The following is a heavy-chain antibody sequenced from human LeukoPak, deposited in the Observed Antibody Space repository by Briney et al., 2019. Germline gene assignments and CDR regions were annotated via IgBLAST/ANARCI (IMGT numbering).Heavy chain of an antibody. CDR1: GFTFEDYG. CDR2: ISWNSGDI. D-gene: IGHD2-2*01. CDR3: AKGIPAGPTAPDY. Sequence: GGSLTLSCAASGFTFEDYGMYWVRQAPGQGLEWVSGISWNSGDIDYADSVKGRFTISRDNAKNSLYLEMKSLRVDDTALYFCAKGIPAGPTAPDYWGQGILVTVSS. V-gene: IGHV3-9*01. J-gene: IGHJ4*02.